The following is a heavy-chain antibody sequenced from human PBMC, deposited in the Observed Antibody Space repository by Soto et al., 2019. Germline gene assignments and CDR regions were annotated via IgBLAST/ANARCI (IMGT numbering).Heavy chain of an antibody. V-gene: IGHV1-46*03. J-gene: IGHJ4*02. CDR3: SRDDSDWFFN. CDR1: GYRFTSHY. CDR2: IYPGGVNI. Sequence: ASVKVSCKAIGYRFTSHYMHWVRQAPGQGLEWMGTIYPGGVNIGYAQKFKGRVTMTKDTSTSTVYMELNSLESEDTAVYYCSRDDSDWFFNWGRGTLVTVSS. D-gene: IGHD3-9*01.